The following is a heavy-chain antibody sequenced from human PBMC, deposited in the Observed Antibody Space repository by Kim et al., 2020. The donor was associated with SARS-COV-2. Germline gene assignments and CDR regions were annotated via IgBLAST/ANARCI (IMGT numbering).Heavy chain of an antibody. Sequence: GGSLRLSCAASGFTFSSYGMHWVRQAPGKGLEWVAVIWYDGSNKYYADSVKGRFTISRDNSKNTLHLQMNSLRAEDTAVYYCAKETVGATKSYYYGMDVWGQGTTVTVSS. CDR3: AKETVGATKSYYYGMDV. D-gene: IGHD1-26*01. V-gene: IGHV3-33*06. CDR1: GFTFSSYG. J-gene: IGHJ6*02. CDR2: IWYDGSNK.